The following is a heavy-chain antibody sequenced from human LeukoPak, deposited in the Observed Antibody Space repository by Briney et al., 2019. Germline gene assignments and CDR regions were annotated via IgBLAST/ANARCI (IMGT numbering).Heavy chain of an antibody. CDR2: ISAYNGNT. V-gene: IGHV1-18*01. CDR1: GYTFTSYG. CDR3: ARALPKTTGTTFDY. D-gene: IGHD4-17*01. J-gene: IGHJ4*02. Sequence: ASVKVSCKASGYTFTSYGISWVRQAPGQGLEWMGWISAYNGNTNYAQKLQGRVTMTTETSTSTAYMELRSLRSDDTAVYYCARALPKTTGTTFDYWGQGTLVTVSS.